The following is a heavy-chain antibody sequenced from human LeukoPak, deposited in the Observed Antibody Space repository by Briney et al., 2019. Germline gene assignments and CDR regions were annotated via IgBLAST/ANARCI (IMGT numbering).Heavy chain of an antibody. Sequence: PGGSLTLSCVASGFTFSSYAMSWVRETPARGLEWVSSLRGNGDAFYADSVKGRFTLSRDESRNTVYLQMNSLRAEDTAIYYCAKAGDATSPGGSFDSWGQGTLVTVSS. D-gene: IGHD3-16*01. V-gene: IGHV3-23*01. CDR1: GFTFSSYA. CDR2: LRGNGDA. CDR3: AKAGDATSPGGSFDS. J-gene: IGHJ4*02.